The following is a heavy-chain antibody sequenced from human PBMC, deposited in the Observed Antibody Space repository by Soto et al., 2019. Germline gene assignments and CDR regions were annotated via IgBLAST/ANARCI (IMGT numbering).Heavy chain of an antibody. CDR3: ARVNYGNYYYYYGMDV. CDR2: IYYSGST. J-gene: IGHJ6*02. V-gene: IGHV4-39*07. Sequence: PSATLSLTCTVSGGSISSSSYYWGWIRQPPGKGLEWIGSIYYSGSTYYNPSLKSRVTISVDTSKNQFSLKLNSVTAADTAVYYCARVNYGNYYYYYGMDVWGQGTTVTVSS. CDR1: GGSISSSSYY. D-gene: IGHD4-17*01.